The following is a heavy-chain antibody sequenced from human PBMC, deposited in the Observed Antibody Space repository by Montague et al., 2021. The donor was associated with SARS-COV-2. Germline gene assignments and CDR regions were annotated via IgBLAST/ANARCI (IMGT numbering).Heavy chain of an antibody. V-gene: IGHV3-11*01. CDR1: GFTFSGYY. CDR3: ARVSSNWSDAFDV. J-gene: IGHJ3*01. D-gene: IGHD6-13*01. Sequence: SLRLSCAASGFTFSGYYMSWFRQAPGKGLEWLSYISSGGTTIFYADSVKGRLTTSRDNAENSLYLQVNSLRGEDTAVYYCARVSSNWSDAFDVWGQGTMVTVSS. CDR2: ISSGGTTI.